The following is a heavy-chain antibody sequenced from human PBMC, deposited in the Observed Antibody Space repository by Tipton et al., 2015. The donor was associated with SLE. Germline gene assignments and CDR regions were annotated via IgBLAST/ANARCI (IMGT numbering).Heavy chain of an antibody. J-gene: IGHJ4*02. Sequence: TLCLTCTVSGGSITSYYWSWIRQPPGKGLEWIGFMYYTGTASYNPSLKSRVTMSVDTSKNQFSLKVNSIIAADTAVYFCARGGSSSWFSHFDYWGQGTLVTVSS. CDR2: MYYTGTA. D-gene: IGHD6-13*01. CDR3: ARGGSSSWFSHFDY. V-gene: IGHV4-59*08. CDR1: GGSITSYY.